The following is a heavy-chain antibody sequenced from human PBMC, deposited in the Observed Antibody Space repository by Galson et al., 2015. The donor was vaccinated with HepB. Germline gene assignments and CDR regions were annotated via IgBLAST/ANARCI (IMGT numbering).Heavy chain of an antibody. CDR3: TRIAMVPYFDY. D-gene: IGHD5-18*01. CDR2: IKPDGSQK. Sequence: SLRLSCAASGFSFSTYWMNWVRQAPGKGLEWVANIKPDGSQKYYVDSVKGRFTISRDNAKNSLFLQMNSLRAEDTAVYYCTRIAMVPYFDYWGQGTLVTVSS. J-gene: IGHJ4*02. V-gene: IGHV3-7*05. CDR1: GFSFSTYW.